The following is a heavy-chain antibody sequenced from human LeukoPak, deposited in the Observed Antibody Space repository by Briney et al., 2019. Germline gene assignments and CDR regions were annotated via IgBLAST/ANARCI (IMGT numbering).Heavy chain of an antibody. CDR1: GFSFSIYN. CDR2: IRHDESDQ. CDR3: AKDGGGGACYFDS. D-gene: IGHD2-21*02. Sequence: GGSLRLSCAASGFSFSIYNMHWVRQTPGKGLEWVAFIRHDESDQYYADSVKGRFTISRDNSKNTLYLQMNSLRAEDTAVYHCAKDGGGGACYFDSWGKGTLVTVSS. V-gene: IGHV3-30*02. J-gene: IGHJ4*02.